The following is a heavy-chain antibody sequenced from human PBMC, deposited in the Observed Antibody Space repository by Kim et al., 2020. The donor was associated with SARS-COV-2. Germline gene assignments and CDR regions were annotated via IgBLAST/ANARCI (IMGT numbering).Heavy chain of an antibody. CDR1: GFTFTNYV. CDR2: ASHGEGVK. J-gene: IGHJ4*02. D-gene: IGHD6-13*01. Sequence: GGSLRLSCAASGFTFTNYVVHWVRQAPGKGLEWVAVASHGEGVKFYADSVKGRFTISRDNSKSTLYLQMNSLRVDDTAVYFCARGPIAGAPDYFDYWGQGTLVTVS. CDR3: ARGPIAGAPDYFDY. V-gene: IGHV3-33*05.